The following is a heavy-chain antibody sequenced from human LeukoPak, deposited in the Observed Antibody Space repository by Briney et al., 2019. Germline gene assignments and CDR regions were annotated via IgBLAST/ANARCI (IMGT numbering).Heavy chain of an antibody. V-gene: IGHV1-46*01. Sequence: ASVKVSCKASGYTFTSYYMHWVRPAPGQGLEWMGIINPSGGSTSYAQKFQGRVTLTRDTSTSTVYMDLSSLRSEDTAVYYCAGDRRPSNWGPGDAFDIWGLGTMVTVSS. CDR2: INPSGGST. J-gene: IGHJ3*02. D-gene: IGHD7-27*01. CDR1: GYTFTSYY. CDR3: AGDRRPSNWGPGDAFDI.